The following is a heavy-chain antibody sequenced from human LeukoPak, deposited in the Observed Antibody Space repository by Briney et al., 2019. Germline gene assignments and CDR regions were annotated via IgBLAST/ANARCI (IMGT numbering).Heavy chain of an antibody. Sequence: SVKVSCKASGGTFSSYAISWVRQAPGQGLEWKGRIIPIFGTANYAQKFQGRVTITTDESTSTAYMELSSLRSEDTAVYYCAREGPGMATTNWGQGTLVTVSS. D-gene: IGHD5-24*01. J-gene: IGHJ4*02. CDR1: GGTFSSYA. CDR3: AREGPGMATTN. V-gene: IGHV1-69*05. CDR2: IIPIFGTA.